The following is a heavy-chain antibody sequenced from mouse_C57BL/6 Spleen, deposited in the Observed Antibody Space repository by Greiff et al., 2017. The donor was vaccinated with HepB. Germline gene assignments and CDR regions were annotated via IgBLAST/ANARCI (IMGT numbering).Heavy chain of an antibody. Sequence: VQGVESGPGLVQPSQSLSITCTVSGFSLTSYGVHWVRQSPGKGLEWLGVIWSGGSTDYNAAFISRLSISKDNSKSQVFFKMNSLQADDTAIYYCARSYYSNYRFAYWGQGTLVTVSA. J-gene: IGHJ3*01. CDR1: GFSLTSYG. V-gene: IGHV2-2*01. CDR3: ARSYYSNYRFAY. CDR2: IWSGGST. D-gene: IGHD2-5*01.